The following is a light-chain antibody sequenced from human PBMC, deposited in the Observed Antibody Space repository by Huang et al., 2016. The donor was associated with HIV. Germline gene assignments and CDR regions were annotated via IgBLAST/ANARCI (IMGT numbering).Light chain of an antibody. CDR2: DAS. Sequence: EIVLTQSPATLSLSPGERATLSCRASQSVSSYLAWYQQKPGQAPRLLIYDASNRATCIPARFSGSGSGTDFTLIISSLEPEDFAVYYCQQRSNWPLTFGGGTKVEIK. J-gene: IGKJ4*01. CDR3: QQRSNWPLT. CDR1: QSVSSY. V-gene: IGKV3-11*01.